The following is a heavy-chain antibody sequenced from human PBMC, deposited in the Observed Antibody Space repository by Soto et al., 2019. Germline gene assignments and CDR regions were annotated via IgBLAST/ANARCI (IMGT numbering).Heavy chain of an antibody. CDR1: GFAFSSYA. J-gene: IGHJ4*02. Sequence: GGSLRLSCAASGFAFSSYAMYWVRQTPGKGLEWVAVISYDGSHKYYADSVKGRFTISRDDSENTLYLQMNSLKVEDTAFYYWARDCPPDYWGQGTLVTVSS. CDR3: ARDCPPDY. CDR2: ISYDGSHK. V-gene: IGHV3-30-3*01.